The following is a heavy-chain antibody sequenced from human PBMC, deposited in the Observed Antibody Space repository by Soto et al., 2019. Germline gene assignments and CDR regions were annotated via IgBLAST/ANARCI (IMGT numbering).Heavy chain of an antibody. V-gene: IGHV3-23*01. Sequence: EMQLLESGGGLVQPGGSLRLSCAASGFTFNNYAMSWVRQAPGKGPEWVSVISGSGGSTYYADSVKGRFTISRDNSKNTLYLQMNSLRGEDTAVYYCAKRATGTYFDYWGQGTLVTVSS. CDR1: GFTFNNYA. CDR2: ISGSGGST. J-gene: IGHJ4*02. CDR3: AKRATGTYFDY. D-gene: IGHD1-1*01.